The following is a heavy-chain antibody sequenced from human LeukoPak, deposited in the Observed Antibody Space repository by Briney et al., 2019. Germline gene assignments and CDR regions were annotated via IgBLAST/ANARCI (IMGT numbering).Heavy chain of an antibody. CDR1: GFTFSSYA. CDR2: ISGTGGST. Sequence: PGGSLRLSCAASGFTFSSYAMTWGRQSPGTGLEWVSGISGTGGSTDYAASVKGSFTISRDNSKSTLYLQMNSLSAEDTALYYCAKVARGSSWAYYSACWGEGTLVTV. CDR3: AKVARGSSWAYYSAC. J-gene: IGHJ4*02. D-gene: IGHD6-13*01. V-gene: IGHV3-23*01.